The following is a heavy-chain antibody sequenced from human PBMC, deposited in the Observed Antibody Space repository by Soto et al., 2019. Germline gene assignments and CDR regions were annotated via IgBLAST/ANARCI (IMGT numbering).Heavy chain of an antibody. V-gene: IGHV4-4*07. CDR2: LYSSGNT. J-gene: IGHJ6*02. CDR3: ARDRIAAADGAGVDV. Sequence: SETLSLTCTVSGGSISGYYWSWIRQPAGKGLEWIGRLYSSGNTNYNPSLKSRVIMSVDTSKNQFSLMLRSVTAADTAVYYCARDRIAAADGAGVDVWGQGTTVTVSS. CDR1: GGSISGYY. D-gene: IGHD6-13*01.